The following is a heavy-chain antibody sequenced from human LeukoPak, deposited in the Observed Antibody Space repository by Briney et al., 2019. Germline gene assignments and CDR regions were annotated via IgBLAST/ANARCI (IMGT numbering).Heavy chain of an antibody. V-gene: IGHV3-23*01. J-gene: IGHJ4*02. CDR3: VTSVDSAMVGY. D-gene: IGHD5-18*01. Sequence: GGSLRLSCAASGFTSGVTFSDSAMCWVRQAPGKGLEWVSAMTEGPGRKLYADSVEGRFTISRHISKNTLYLQMNSLRAEDTAVYYCVTSVDSAMVGYWGQGTLVTVSS. CDR1: GFTSGVTFSDSA. CDR2: MTEGPGRK.